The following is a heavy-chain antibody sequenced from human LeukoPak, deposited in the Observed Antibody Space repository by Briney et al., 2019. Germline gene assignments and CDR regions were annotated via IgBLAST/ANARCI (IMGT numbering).Heavy chain of an antibody. CDR1: GGTFSSYA. Sequence: SVKVSCKASGGTFSSYAISWVRQAPGQGLEWMGRIIPILGTANYAQKFQGRVTITTDESTSTAYMELSSLRSEDTAVYYCARSEELEPQNIYYYYYMDVWGKGTTVTVSS. D-gene: IGHD1-1*01. CDR3: ARSEELEPQNIYYYYYMDV. V-gene: IGHV1-69*11. CDR2: IIPILGTA. J-gene: IGHJ6*03.